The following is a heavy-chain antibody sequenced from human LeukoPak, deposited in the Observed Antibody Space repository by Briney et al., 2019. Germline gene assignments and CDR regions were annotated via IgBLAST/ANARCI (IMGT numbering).Heavy chain of an antibody. D-gene: IGHD7-27*01. CDR1: GGSISSDF. CDR3: ARAVELGIEEGGDALDV. V-gene: IGHV4-59*01. CDR2: ISYSGIT. Sequence: SETLSLSCSVSGGSISSDFWTWIRQPPGKGLEWIGLISYSGITNYNPSLKSRVTVSVGPSKTQVSLKLSSVTAVDTAMYFCARAVELGIEEGGDALDVWGQGTMVTVSS. J-gene: IGHJ3*01.